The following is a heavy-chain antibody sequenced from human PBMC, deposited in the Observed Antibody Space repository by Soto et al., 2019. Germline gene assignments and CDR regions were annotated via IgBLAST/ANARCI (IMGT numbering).Heavy chain of an antibody. V-gene: IGHV5-10-1*01. CDR3: ARSPVAAAGNYYYYYGMDV. CDR2: IDPSDSYT. Sequence: GESLKISCNGSGYSFTSYWISWVRQMPGKGLEWMGRIDPSDSYTNYSPSFQGHVTISADKSISTAYLQWSSLKASDTAMYYCARSPVAAAGNYYYYYGMDVWGQGTTVTVSS. CDR1: GYSFTSYW. J-gene: IGHJ6*02. D-gene: IGHD6-13*01.